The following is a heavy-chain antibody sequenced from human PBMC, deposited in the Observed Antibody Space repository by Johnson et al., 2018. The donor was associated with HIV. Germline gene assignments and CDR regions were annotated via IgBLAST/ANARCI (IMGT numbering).Heavy chain of an antibody. Sequence: VQLVESGGGLVQPGGSLRLSCAASGFTFSNYAMTWVRQSPGKGLEWVSPISVSGDSTYYADSLKGRFTISREKSKNTLYVQMNSLRVEDTAVYYCARGPVFDIWGQGTMVTVSS. CDR2: ISVSGDST. J-gene: IGHJ3*02. CDR3: ARGPVFDI. V-gene: IGHV3-23*04. CDR1: GFTFSNYA.